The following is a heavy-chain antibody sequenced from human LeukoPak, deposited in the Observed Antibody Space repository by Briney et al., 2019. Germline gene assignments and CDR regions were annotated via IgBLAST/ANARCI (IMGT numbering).Heavy chain of an antibody. J-gene: IGHJ4*02. D-gene: IGHD2-2*01. CDR2: MNPNSGNT. CDR3: ARDLSKLDY. V-gene: IGHV1-8*02. CDR1: GYTFTSYD. Sequence: GASVKVSCKASGYTFTSYDINWVRQATGQGLEWMGWMNPNSGNTGYAQKFQGRVTLTRDTTTDTAYMELTSLKSDDTAVYYCARDLSKLDYWGQGTLVSVSS.